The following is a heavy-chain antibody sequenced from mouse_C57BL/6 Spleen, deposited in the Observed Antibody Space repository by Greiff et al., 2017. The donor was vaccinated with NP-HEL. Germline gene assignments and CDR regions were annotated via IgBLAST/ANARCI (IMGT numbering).Heavy chain of an antibody. CDR2: IHPNSGST. V-gene: IGHV1-64*01. CDR1: GYTFTSYW. Sequence: VQLQQPGAELVKPGASVKLSCKASGYTFTSYWMHWVKQRPGQGLEWIGMIHPNSGSTNYNEKFKSKATLTVDRSSSTAYMQLSSLTSEDSAVYYCARPRRGYYAMDYWGQGTSVTVSS. J-gene: IGHJ4*01. CDR3: ARPRRGYYAMDY.